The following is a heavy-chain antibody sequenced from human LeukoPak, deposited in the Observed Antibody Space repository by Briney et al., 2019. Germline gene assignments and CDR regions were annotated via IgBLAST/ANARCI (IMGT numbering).Heavy chain of an antibody. J-gene: IGHJ4*02. CDR3: ARVYYGPDY. V-gene: IGHV3-48*03. CDR1: GFTFSSYE. D-gene: IGHD3-10*01. CDR2: ISIGGSTK. Sequence: PGGSLRLSCAASGFTFSSYEMNWVRQAPGKGLEWVSYISIGGSTKHYADSVKGRFTISRDNAKNSLYLQMNSLRAEDTAVYYCARVYYGPDYWGQGTLVTVSS.